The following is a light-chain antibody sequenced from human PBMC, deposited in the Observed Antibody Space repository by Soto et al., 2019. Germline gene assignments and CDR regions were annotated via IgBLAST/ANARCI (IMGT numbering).Light chain of an antibody. J-gene: IGKJ1*01. CDR2: GAS. CDR3: QQYGTSLLT. CDR1: QSLSISS. Sequence: VVLTQSPDTLSLSPCKRTTLYCRASQSLSISSLAWYQQKRGQAPRLLIYGASTRPTGIPDRFSGSGSGTDFTLTISRLEPEDFAVYYCQQYGTSLLTFGQGTKVEI. V-gene: IGKV3-20*01.